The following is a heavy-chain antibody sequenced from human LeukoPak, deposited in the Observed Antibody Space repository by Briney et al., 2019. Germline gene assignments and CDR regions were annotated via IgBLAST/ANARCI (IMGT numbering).Heavy chain of an antibody. D-gene: IGHD2-15*01. CDR1: GYTFTSYD. V-gene: IGHV1-8*03. CDR3: ARGRVGYCSGGSCYSGCWFDP. Sequence: GASVKVSCKASGYTFTSYDINWVRQATGQGLEWMGWMNPNSGNTGYAQKFQGRVTITRNTSISTAYMELSSLRSEDTAVYYCARGRVGYCSGGSCYSGCWFDPWGQGTLVTVSS. J-gene: IGHJ5*02. CDR2: MNPNSGNT.